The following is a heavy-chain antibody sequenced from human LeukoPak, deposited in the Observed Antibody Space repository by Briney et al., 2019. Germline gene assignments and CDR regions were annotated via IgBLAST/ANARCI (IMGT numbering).Heavy chain of an antibody. CDR1: GGSISSTNYY. D-gene: IGHD6-19*01. CDR2: IYYIGST. V-gene: IGHV4-39*07. CDR3: ARAGSIAVAGFDH. Sequence: PSETLSLTCSVSGGSISSTNYYWGWLRQPPGKGLEWIGSIYYIGSTFYNPSLKSRVTISIDMSKNQFSLKLSSVTAADTAVYYCARAGSIAVAGFDHRGQGTLVTVSS. J-gene: IGHJ4*02.